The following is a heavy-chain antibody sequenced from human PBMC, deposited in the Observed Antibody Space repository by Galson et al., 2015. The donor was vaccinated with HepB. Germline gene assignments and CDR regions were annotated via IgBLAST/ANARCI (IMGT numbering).Heavy chain of an antibody. CDR3: AKDSYSSSWPEFFHH. Sequence: SLRLSCAASGFTFSSYATHWVRQAPGKGLEWVAVISYDGSNKYYADSVKGRFTISRDNSKNTLYLQMNSLRAEDTAIYYCAKDSYSSSWPEFFHHWGQGTLVTVSS. CDR2: ISYDGSNK. J-gene: IGHJ1*01. D-gene: IGHD6-13*01. V-gene: IGHV3-30-3*01. CDR1: GFTFSSYA.